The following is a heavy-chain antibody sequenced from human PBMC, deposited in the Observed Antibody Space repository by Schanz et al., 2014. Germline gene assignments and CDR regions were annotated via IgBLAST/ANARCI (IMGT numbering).Heavy chain of an antibody. CDR1: GFTFSIYA. J-gene: IGHJ3*02. Sequence: QVQVVQSGGGLVQPGGSLRLSCSASGFTFSIYAMHWVRQAPGKGLEYVSAISHDGYSTYYADSVKGRFTISRDNSKNTLYLQMNSLRAEDTAVYYCAKGRFGELSAFDIWGQGTMVTVSS. V-gene: IGHV3-64*04. D-gene: IGHD3-10*01. CDR3: AKGRFGELSAFDI. CDR2: ISHDGYST.